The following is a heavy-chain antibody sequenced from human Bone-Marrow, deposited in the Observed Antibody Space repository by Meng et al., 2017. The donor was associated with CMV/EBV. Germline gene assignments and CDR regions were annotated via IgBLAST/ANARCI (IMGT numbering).Heavy chain of an antibody. CDR1: GGSISSGGYY. CDR2: IYYSGST. Sequence: SCTVSGGSISSGGYYWSWIRQHPGKGLEWIGYIYYSGSTYYNPSLKSRVTISVDTSKNQFSLKLSSVTAADTAVYYCARQPAAISGFDYWGQGTLVTVSS. D-gene: IGHD2-2*01. J-gene: IGHJ4*02. V-gene: IGHV4-31*02. CDR3: ARQPAAISGFDY.